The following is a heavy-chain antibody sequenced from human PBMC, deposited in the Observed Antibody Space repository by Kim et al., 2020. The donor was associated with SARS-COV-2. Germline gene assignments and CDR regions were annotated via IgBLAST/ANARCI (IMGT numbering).Heavy chain of an antibody. Sequence: SETLSLTCAVYGGSFSGYYWSWIRQPPGKGLEWIGEINHSGSTNYNPSLKSRVTISVDTSKNQFSLKLSSVTAADTAVYYCARGRYSSGWYGSLPRPGNWFDPWGQGTLVTVSS. CDR3: ARGRYSSGWYGSLPRPGNWFDP. J-gene: IGHJ5*02. CDR1: GGSFSGYY. D-gene: IGHD6-19*01. CDR2: INHSGST. V-gene: IGHV4-34*01.